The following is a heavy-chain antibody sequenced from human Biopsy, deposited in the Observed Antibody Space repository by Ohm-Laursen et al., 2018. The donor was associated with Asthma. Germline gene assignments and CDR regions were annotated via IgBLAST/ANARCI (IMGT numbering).Heavy chain of an antibody. V-gene: IGHV3-30*03. CDR3: ARESGQDSGGTGAFDR. CDR2: ISSDGHNK. D-gene: IGHD4-23*01. Sequence: SLRLSCAASGFVFSQSGMHWVRPAPGKGLEWVALISSDGHNKYYKDSVKGRFTISRDNSKLRLYLEINSLRVEDSAVYYCARESGQDSGGTGAFDRWGQGIMVAGSS. CDR1: GFVFSQSG. J-gene: IGHJ3*02.